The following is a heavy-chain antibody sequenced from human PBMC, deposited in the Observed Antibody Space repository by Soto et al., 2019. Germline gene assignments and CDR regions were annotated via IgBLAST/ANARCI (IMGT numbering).Heavy chain of an antibody. CDR3: ARMGHPYYYDSSGFSLDY. CDR2: IIPIFGTA. Sequence: QVQLVQSGAEVKKPGSSVKVSCKASGGTFSSYAISWVRQAPGQGLEWMGGIIPIFGTANYAQKFQGRVTITADESTSTAYIELSSLRSEDTAVYYCARMGHPYYYDSSGFSLDYWGQGTLVTVSS. J-gene: IGHJ4*02. CDR1: GGTFSSYA. D-gene: IGHD3-22*01. V-gene: IGHV1-69*01.